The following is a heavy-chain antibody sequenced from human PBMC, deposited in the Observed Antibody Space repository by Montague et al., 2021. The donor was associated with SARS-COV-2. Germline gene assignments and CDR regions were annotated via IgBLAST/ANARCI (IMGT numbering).Heavy chain of an antibody. CDR1: GGSISSFY. CDR2: ISDSGST. Sequence: SETLSLTCTVSGGSISSFYWSWFRQPPGKGLEWIGYISDSGSTNYNPSLTSRVTMSVDTSKNQFSLKVNSVTAADTAVYYCARHYSTTVPAVYWGQGTLVTVSS. D-gene: IGHD2/OR15-2a*01. J-gene: IGHJ4*02. V-gene: IGHV4-59*08. CDR3: ARHYSTTVPAVY.